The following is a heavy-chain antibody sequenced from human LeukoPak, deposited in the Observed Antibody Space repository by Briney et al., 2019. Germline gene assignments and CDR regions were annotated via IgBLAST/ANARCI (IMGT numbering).Heavy chain of an antibody. CDR2: ISYDGSNK. D-gene: IGHD3-16*02. V-gene: IGHV3-30*18. J-gene: IGHJ4*02. Sequence: GGSLRLSCAASGFTFSSYSMNWVRQAPGKGLEWVAVISYDGSNKYYADSVKGRFTISRDNSKNTLYLQMNSLRAEDTAVYYCAKDMITFGGVIVSLDYWGQGTLVTVSS. CDR1: GFTFSSYS. CDR3: AKDMITFGGVIVSLDY.